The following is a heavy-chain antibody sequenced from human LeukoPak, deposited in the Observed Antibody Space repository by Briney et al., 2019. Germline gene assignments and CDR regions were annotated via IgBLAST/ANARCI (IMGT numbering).Heavy chain of an antibody. V-gene: IGHV4-61*01. CDR2: IYYSGST. CDR1: GGSVSSGSYY. J-gene: IGHJ4*02. Sequence: SGPTLVKPSETLSLTCTVSGGSVSSGSYYWRWIRQPPGKGLEWIGYIYYSGSTNYNPSLKSRVTISVDTSKNQFSLKLSSVTAAGTAVYYCARDEGSSWSFDYWGQGTLVTVSS. D-gene: IGHD6-13*01. CDR3: ARDEGSSWSFDY.